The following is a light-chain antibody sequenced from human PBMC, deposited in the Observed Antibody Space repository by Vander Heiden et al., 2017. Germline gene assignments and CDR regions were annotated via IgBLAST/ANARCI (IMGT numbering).Light chain of an antibody. J-gene: IGKJ2*01. CDR3: QQYHSSLYT. CDR1: QNIFNRY. V-gene: IGKV3-20*01. Sequence: EIVLTQSPVTLSLSPGEGATLACRASQNIFNRYLAWYQQKPGQPPGLLIYDGVTRATGVPDRFSGSGSGTDFTLTVSRLEPEDFAVYYCQQYHSSLYTFGQGTKVEIK. CDR2: DGV.